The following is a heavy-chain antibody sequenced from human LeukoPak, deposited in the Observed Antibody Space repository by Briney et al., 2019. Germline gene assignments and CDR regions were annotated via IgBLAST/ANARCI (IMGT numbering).Heavy chain of an antibody. CDR2: ISGSGGST. CDR1: GFTFSSYA. CDR3: AKVTCTNGVCKRSYFDY. Sequence: PGGSLRLSCAASGFTFSSYAMSWVRQAPGKGLEWVSAISGSGGSTYYADSVKGRFTISRDNSKNTLYLQMNSLRAEDTAVYYCAKVTCTNGVCKRSYFDYWGQETLVAVSS. J-gene: IGHJ4*02. D-gene: IGHD2-8*01. V-gene: IGHV3-23*01.